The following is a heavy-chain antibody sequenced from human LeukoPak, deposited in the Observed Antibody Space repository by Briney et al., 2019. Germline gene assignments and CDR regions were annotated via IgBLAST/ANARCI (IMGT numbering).Heavy chain of an antibody. CDR2: IKQDGSEK. D-gene: IGHD3-22*01. Sequence: GGSLRLSCAASGFTFRSYWMSWVRQAPGKGLEWVANIKQDGSEKYYVDSVKGRFTISRDNAKNSLYLQMNSLRAEDTGVYYCAREHPYYYDSSGTALMAEIKYYFDYWGQGALVTVSS. J-gene: IGHJ4*02. V-gene: IGHV3-7*01. CDR1: GFTFRSYW. CDR3: AREHPYYYDSSGTALMAEIKYYFDY.